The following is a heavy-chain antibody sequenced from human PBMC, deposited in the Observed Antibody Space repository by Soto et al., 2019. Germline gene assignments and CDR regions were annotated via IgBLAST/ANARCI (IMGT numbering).Heavy chain of an antibody. CDR3: ARDLPYGDYNY. V-gene: IGHV4-59*01. Sequence: SETLSLTCTVSGGSISSYYWSWIRQPPGKGLEWIGYIYYSGSTSYNPSLKSRVTISVDTSKNQFSLKLSSVTAADTAVYYCARDLPYGDYNYWGQGTLVTVSS. J-gene: IGHJ4*02. CDR1: GGSISSYY. D-gene: IGHD4-17*01. CDR2: IYYSGST.